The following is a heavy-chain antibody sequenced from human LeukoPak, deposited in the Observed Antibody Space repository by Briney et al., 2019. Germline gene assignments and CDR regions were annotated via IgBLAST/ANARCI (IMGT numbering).Heavy chain of an antibody. Sequence: GGSLRLSCAASGIIFSNYWMHWVRQAPGKGLVWVSRINRDGSSTSYADSVKGRFTISGDNAKNTLYLQMNSLRAEDTAVYYCASLGKYSSSSVWFDPWGQGTLVTVSS. CDR3: ASLGKYSSSSVWFDP. J-gene: IGHJ5*02. V-gene: IGHV3-74*01. CDR1: GIIFSNYW. D-gene: IGHD6-6*01. CDR2: INRDGSST.